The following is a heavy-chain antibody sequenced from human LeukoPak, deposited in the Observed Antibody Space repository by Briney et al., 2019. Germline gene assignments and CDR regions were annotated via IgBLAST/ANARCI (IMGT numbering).Heavy chain of an antibody. CDR3: GRGGLTGQMAAFDY. J-gene: IGHJ4*02. Sequence: GGSLRLSCAASGFTFSSYWMHWVCQAPGKGLEWVSRINSDGGSTTYADSVKGRFTISRDNAKNTMYLQMSSLRADDSAVYYCGRGGLTGQMAAFDYWGQGALVTVST. CDR2: INSDGGST. V-gene: IGHV3-74*01. CDR1: GFTFSSYW. D-gene: IGHD3-9*01.